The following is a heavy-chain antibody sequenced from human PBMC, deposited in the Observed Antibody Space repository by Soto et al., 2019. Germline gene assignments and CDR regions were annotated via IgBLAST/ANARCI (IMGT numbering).Heavy chain of an antibody. Sequence: GGSLRLSCAASGFTFSSYSMNWVRQAPGKGLEWVSSISSSSSYIYYADSVKGRFTISRDNAKNSLYLQMNSLRAEDTAVYYCAKGEWLVPDYYYGMGVWGQGTTVTVSS. D-gene: IGHD6-19*01. J-gene: IGHJ6*02. CDR2: ISSSSSYI. V-gene: IGHV3-21*01. CDR3: AKGEWLVPDYYYGMGV. CDR1: GFTFSSYS.